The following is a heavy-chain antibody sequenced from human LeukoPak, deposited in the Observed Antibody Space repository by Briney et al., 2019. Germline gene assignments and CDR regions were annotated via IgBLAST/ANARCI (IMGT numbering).Heavy chain of an antibody. CDR1: GFTFSSYS. V-gene: IGHV3-23*01. J-gene: IGHJ6*03. Sequence: AGGSLRLSCAASGFTFSSYSMSWVRQAPGKGLEWVSAISGSGGSTYYADSVKGRFTISRDNSKNTLYLQMNSLRAEDTAVYYCAKDGELVSRYYMDVWGKGTTVTVSS. D-gene: IGHD6-13*01. CDR3: AKDGELVSRYYMDV. CDR2: ISGSGGST.